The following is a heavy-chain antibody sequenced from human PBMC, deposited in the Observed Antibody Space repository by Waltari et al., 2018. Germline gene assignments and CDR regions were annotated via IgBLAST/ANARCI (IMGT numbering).Heavy chain of an antibody. CDR1: GFTFSSYG. D-gene: IGHD3-22*01. V-gene: IGHV3-30*18. Sequence: QVQLVESGGGVVQPGRSLRLSCAASGFTFSSYGMPWVSQAPGKGLEWVAVIWYDGSNKYYADSVKGRFTISRDNSKNTLYLQMNSLRAEDTAMYYCAKGQYYYDSSGYSPLFDYWGQGTLVTVSS. CDR2: IWYDGSNK. J-gene: IGHJ4*02. CDR3: AKGQYYYDSSGYSPLFDY.